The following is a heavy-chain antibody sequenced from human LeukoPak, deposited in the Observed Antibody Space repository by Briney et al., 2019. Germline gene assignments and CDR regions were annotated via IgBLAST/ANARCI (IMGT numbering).Heavy chain of an antibody. CDR2: ISGDSSYT. CDR3: ARLHSTAAAGTYDY. J-gene: IGHJ4*02. Sequence: PGGSLRLSCAASGFIFSDYYMTWIRQAPGKGLEWISYISGDSSYTRYADSVKGRFTVSRDNAKNSLYLQMNSLRAEDTAVYYCARLHSTAAAGTYDYWGQGTPVTVSS. D-gene: IGHD6-13*01. V-gene: IGHV3-11*06. CDR1: GFIFSDYY.